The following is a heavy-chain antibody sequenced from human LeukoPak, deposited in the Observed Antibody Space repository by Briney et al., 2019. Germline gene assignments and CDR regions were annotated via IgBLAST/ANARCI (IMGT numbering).Heavy chain of an antibody. D-gene: IGHD6-13*01. CDR2: INHSGST. J-gene: IGHJ1*01. CDR3: ARAPSPGIAAPPFQH. V-gene: IGHV4-34*01. CDR1: GFTFSSYA. Sequence: GSLRLSCAASGFTFSSYAMSWIRQPPGKGLEWIGEINHSGSTNYNPSLKSRVTISVDTSKNQFSLKLSSVTAADTAVYYCARAPSPGIAAPPFQHWGQGTLVTVSS.